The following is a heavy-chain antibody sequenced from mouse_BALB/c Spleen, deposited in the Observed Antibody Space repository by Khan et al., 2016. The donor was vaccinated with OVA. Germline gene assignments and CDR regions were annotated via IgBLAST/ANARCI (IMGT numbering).Heavy chain of an antibody. CDR3: ARGGGDYVYFDY. J-gene: IGHJ2*01. V-gene: IGHV1-81*01. CDR1: GYTFTYFA. Sequence: VQLQESGPELVKPGASVKISCKASGYTFTYFAITWVKQSTGLGLEWIGVICTYYDNAYYNQRFKDKATLTVDKSSNTTYMELASLTSEDSAVYFCARGGGDYVYFDYWGQGTMVTVSA. CDR2: ICTYYDNA. D-gene: IGHD2-13*01.